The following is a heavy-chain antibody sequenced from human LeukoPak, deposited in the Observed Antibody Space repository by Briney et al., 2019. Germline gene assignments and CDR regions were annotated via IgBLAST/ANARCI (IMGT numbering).Heavy chain of an antibody. V-gene: IGHV1-3*01. CDR3: ASSKVGVYYYYGMDV. CDR1: GYTFTSYA. CDR2: INAGNGNT. Sequence: ASVKVSCKASGYTFTSYAMHWVRQAPGQRLEWMGGINAGNGNTKYSQKFQGRVTITRDTSASTAYMELSSLRSEDTAVYYCASSKVGVYYYYGMDVWGQGTTVTVSS. J-gene: IGHJ6*02. D-gene: IGHD2-2*01.